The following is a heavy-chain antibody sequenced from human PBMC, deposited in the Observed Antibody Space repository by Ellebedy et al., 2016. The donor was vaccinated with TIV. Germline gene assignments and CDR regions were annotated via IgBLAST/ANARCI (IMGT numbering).Heavy chain of an antibody. V-gene: IGHV4-59*08. CDR2: ISYTGSP. J-gene: IGHJ6*02. Sequence: SETLSLTCTVSGGSISSYYWSWIRQPPGKGLEWIGYISYTGSPKYSPSLKSRLTISVDTSRNQFSLKLASVTATDAAVYYCTRTLLVWLGDVYYSYGMDVWGPGTTVTVSS. D-gene: IGHD3-10*01. CDR1: GGSISSYY. CDR3: TRTLLVWLGDVYYSYGMDV.